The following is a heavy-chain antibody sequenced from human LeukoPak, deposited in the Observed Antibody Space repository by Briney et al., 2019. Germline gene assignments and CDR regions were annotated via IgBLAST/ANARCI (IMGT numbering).Heavy chain of an antibody. J-gene: IGHJ4*02. Sequence: SETLSLTCTVSGGSISSYYWSWIRQSPGKGLDWIGYIYYSGSTKYNPSLKSRVTISVDTSKNQFSLKLSSVTAADTAVYYCARSYYGSGRYGPQFDYWGQGTLVTVSS. CDR3: ARSYYGSGRYGPQFDY. D-gene: IGHD3-10*01. CDR1: GGSISSYY. V-gene: IGHV4-59*01. CDR2: IYYSGST.